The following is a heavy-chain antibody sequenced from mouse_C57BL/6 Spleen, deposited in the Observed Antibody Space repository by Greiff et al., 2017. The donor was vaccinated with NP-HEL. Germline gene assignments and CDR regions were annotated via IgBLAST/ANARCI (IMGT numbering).Heavy chain of an antibody. CDR2: IHPNSGST. CDR3: ARDGYYVDFDY. D-gene: IGHD2-3*01. V-gene: IGHV1-64*01. CDR1: GYTFTSYW. J-gene: IGHJ2*01. Sequence: QVQLKESGAELVKPGASVKLSCKASGYTFTSYWMHWVKQRPGQGLEWIGMIHPNSGSTNYNEKFKSKATLTVDKSSSTAYMQLSSLTSEDSAVYYCARDGYYVDFDYWGQGTTLTVSS.